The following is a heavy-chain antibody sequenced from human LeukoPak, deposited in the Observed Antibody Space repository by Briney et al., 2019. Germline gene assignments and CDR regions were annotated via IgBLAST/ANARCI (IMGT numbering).Heavy chain of an antibody. V-gene: IGHV4-34*01. Sequence: PSETLSLTCAVYGGSFSGYYWSWIRQPPGKGLEWIGEINHSGSTNYNPSLKSRVTISVDTSKNQFSLKLSSVTAADTAVYYCARRGVGATPDYWGQGTLVTVSS. CDR2: INHSGST. J-gene: IGHJ4*02. CDR3: ARRGVGATPDY. CDR1: GGSFSGYY. D-gene: IGHD1-26*01.